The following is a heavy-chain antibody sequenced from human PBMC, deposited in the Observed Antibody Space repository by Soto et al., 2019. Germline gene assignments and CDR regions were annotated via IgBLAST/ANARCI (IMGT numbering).Heavy chain of an antibody. CDR1: GFIFSNYW. J-gene: IGHJ4*02. V-gene: IGHV3-74*01. CDR2: IDHDGPT. Sequence: EVQLVESWGGLVQPGGSLRLSCAGSGFIFSNYWMHWVRQAPGKGLEWVARIDHDGPTDYADSVRGRFTISRDNAENTLYLQMNSLRPEDTAVYYCVRDSHGDYWGQGTLVTVSS. CDR3: VRDSHGDY.